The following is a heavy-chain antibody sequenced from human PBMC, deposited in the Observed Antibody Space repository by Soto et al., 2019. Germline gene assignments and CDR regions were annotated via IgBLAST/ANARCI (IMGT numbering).Heavy chain of an antibody. V-gene: IGHV1-3*01. CDR3: ARDPRAAAVFYYGMDV. Sequence: QVQLVQSGAEVKKPGASVKVSCKASGYTFSNYALYWVRQAPGQRLEWMGWINAGNGDTKYSQKFQGRVTITTDTSASTAYRELSSLRSEDTAIYYCARDPRAAAVFYYGMDVWGQGTTVTVSS. CDR1: GYTFSNYA. CDR2: INAGNGDT. J-gene: IGHJ6*02. D-gene: IGHD6-13*01.